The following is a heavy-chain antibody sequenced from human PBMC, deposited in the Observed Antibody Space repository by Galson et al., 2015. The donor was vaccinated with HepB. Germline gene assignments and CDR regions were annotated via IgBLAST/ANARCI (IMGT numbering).Heavy chain of an antibody. V-gene: IGHV1-69*13. CDR2: IIPIFGTA. Sequence: SVKVSCQASGGTFSSYAISWVRQAPGQGLEWMGGIIPIFGTANYAQKFQGRVTITADESTSTAYMELSSLRSEDTAVYYCAGLYGGNSSPGYWGQGTLVTVSS. CDR1: GGTFSSYA. CDR3: AGLYGGNSSPGY. J-gene: IGHJ4*02. D-gene: IGHD4-23*01.